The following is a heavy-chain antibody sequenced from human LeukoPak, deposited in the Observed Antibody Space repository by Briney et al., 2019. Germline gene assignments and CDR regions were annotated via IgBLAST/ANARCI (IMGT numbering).Heavy chain of an antibody. CDR2: IYWNDDK. CDR3: AHRPDHDYGDYWFDP. V-gene: IGHV2-5*01. Sequence: GSGPTLVNPTQTLTLTCTFSGFSLSTSGVGVGWIRQPPGKALEWLALIYWNDDKRYSPSPKSRLTITKDTSKNQVVLTMTNMDPVDTATYYCAHRPDHDYGDYWFDPWGQGTLVTVSS. J-gene: IGHJ5*02. D-gene: IGHD4-17*01. CDR1: GFSLSTSGVG.